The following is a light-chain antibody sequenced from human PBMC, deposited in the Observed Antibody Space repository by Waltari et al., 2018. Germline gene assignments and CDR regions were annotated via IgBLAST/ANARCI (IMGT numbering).Light chain of an antibody. J-gene: IGKJ4*01. Sequence: WSARQRCTSISLTWYQQKLGQTPMLLIYGTSSRATGIPDMFSGSGSGTDFTLTISILEPEAFAVYYCQQYDGEVVTFGGGTKVEI. CDR1: QRCTSIS. V-gene: IGKV3-20*01. CDR2: GTS. CDR3: QQYDGEVVT.